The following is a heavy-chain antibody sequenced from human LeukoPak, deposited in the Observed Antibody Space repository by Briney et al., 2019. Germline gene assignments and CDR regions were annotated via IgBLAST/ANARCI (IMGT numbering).Heavy chain of an antibody. CDR3: ARSNGNGFRGVMNMDV. V-gene: IGHV4-4*07. J-gene: IGHJ6*03. D-gene: IGHD3-10*01. Sequence: SETLSLTCTVSGGSISSYYWSWIRQPAGKGLEWIGRIYTSGSTNYNPSLKSRVTMSVDTSKNQFSLKLSSVTAADTAVYYCARSNGNGFRGVMNMDVWGKGTTVTISS. CDR2: IYTSGST. CDR1: GGSISSYY.